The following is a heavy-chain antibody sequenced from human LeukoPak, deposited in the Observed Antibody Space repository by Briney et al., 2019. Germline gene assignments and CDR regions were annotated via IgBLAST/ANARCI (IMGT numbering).Heavy chain of an antibody. Sequence: QSGGSLRLSCVGSGFTFGSYAMSWVRQAPGKGLEWVAFIRYDGSNKYYADSVKGRFTISRDNSKNTLYLQMNSLRAEDTAVYYCAKGRSTNRGLGDYYYYMDVWGKGTTVTVSS. CDR3: AKGRSTNRGLGDYYYYMDV. J-gene: IGHJ6*03. CDR2: IRYDGSNK. D-gene: IGHD2-2*01. CDR1: GFTFGSYA. V-gene: IGHV3-30*02.